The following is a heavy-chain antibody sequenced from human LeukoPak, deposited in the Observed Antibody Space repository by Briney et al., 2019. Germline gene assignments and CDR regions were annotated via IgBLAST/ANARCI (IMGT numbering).Heavy chain of an antibody. CDR3: ARGTAMVYYYYYYYMDV. D-gene: IGHD5-18*01. CDR1: GDSLSSNSAA. CDR2: TYYRSKWYN. Sequence: QTLSLTCALSGDSLSSNSAAWNWTRQSPSRGLEWLGRTYYRSKWYNDYAVSVKSRITINPDTSKNQFSLQLNSVTPEDTAVYYCARGTAMVYYYYYYYMDVWGKGTTVTVSS. V-gene: IGHV6-1*01. J-gene: IGHJ6*03.